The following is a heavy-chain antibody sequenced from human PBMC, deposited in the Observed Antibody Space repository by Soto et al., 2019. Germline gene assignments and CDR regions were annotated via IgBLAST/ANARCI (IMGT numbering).Heavy chain of an antibody. Sequence: GGSLRLSCAASGFTFSSYAMSWVRPAPGKGLEWVSAISGSGGSTYYADSVKGRFTISRDNSKNTLYLQMNSLRAEDTAVYYCASPRGYSYGPDDYWGQGTLVTVSS. CDR1: GFTFSSYA. V-gene: IGHV3-23*01. CDR2: ISGSGGST. CDR3: ASPRGYSYGPDDY. D-gene: IGHD5-18*01. J-gene: IGHJ4*02.